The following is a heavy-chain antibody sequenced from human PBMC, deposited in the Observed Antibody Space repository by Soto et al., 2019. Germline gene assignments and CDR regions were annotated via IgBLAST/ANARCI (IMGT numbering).Heavy chain of an antibody. CDR3: ARDRRASCYCWFDP. J-gene: IGHJ5*02. Sequence: GGPVKVSRKASWYTLTSFSIHLVGQAPGQRLEWMGWINAGNGNTKYSQKFQGRVTITRDTSASTAYMELSSLRSEDTAVHYCARDRRASCYCWFDPWGQGTLVTVSS. V-gene: IGHV1-3*01. CDR2: INAGNGNT. D-gene: IGHD2-2*01. CDR1: WYTLTSFS.